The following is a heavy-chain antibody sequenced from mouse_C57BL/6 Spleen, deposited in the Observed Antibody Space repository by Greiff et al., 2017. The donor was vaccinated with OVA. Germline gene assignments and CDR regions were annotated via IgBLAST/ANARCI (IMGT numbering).Heavy chain of an antibody. CDR1: GFNIKDYY. Sequence: EVQLQQSGAELVRPGASVKLSCTASGFNIKDYYMHWVKQRPEQGLEWIGRIDPEDGDTEYAPKFPGKATMTADTSSNTAYLQLSSLTSEDTAVYYCTTGGSSFYCDYWGQGTTLTVSS. V-gene: IGHV14-1*01. D-gene: IGHD1-1*01. CDR2: IDPEDGDT. CDR3: TTGGSSFYCDY. J-gene: IGHJ2*01.